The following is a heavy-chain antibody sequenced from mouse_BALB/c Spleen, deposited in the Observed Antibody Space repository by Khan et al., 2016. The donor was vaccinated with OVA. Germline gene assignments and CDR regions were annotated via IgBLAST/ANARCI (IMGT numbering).Heavy chain of an antibody. V-gene: IGHV1-7*01. Sequence: VQLQESGAELAKPGASVKMSCKASGYTFTTYWMHWVKQRPGQGLEWIGYIDPSTGYTEYNQKFKDKATLTTDKSSSTAYMQLSSLTSEDSAVYYWARRGPYGIFAYWGQGTLVTVSA. D-gene: IGHD2-1*01. J-gene: IGHJ3*01. CDR3: ARRGPYGIFAY. CDR1: GYTFTTYW. CDR2: IDPSTGYT.